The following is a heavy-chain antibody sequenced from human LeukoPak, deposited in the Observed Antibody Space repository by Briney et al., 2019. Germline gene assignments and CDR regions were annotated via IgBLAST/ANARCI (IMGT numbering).Heavy chain of an antibody. J-gene: IGHJ4*02. D-gene: IGHD3-22*01. CDR3: AKRGVVIRVILVGFHKEAYYFDS. CDR2: ISGSGGGT. Sequence: GGSLRLSCAVSGITLSNYGTSWVRQAPGKGLEWVAGISGSGGGTSYADSVKGRFTISRDNPRNTLYLQMNSLRAEDTAVYFCAKRGVVIRVILVGFHKEAYYFDSWGQGALVTVSS. V-gene: IGHV3-23*01. CDR1: GITLSNYG.